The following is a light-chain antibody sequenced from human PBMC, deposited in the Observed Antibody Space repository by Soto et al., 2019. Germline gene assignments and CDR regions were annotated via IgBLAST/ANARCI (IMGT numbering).Light chain of an antibody. CDR3: QQRCNWPPVT. CDR1: QSVSSY. CDR2: DAS. Sequence: DIVLTQSPATLSLSPGDRATLSCRASQSVSSYLAWYQQKPGQAPSLLIYDASNRATGIPARFSGSGSGTDFSPTISSLEPEDFAVYYCQQRCNWPPVTFGGGTKVEIK. V-gene: IGKV3-11*01. J-gene: IGKJ4*01.